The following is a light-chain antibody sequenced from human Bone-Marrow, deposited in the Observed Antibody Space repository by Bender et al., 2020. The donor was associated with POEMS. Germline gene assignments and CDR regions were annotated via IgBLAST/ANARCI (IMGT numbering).Light chain of an antibody. J-gene: IGLJ3*02. CDR1: SSDVGNYNL. CDR3: QSYDSSNPTWV. Sequence: QSALTQPASVSGSPGQSITISCTGTSSDVGNYNLVSWYQQHPGKPPKLIIYEVSKWPSGVSNRFSGSKSGNTASLTISGLQAEDEADYYCQSYDSSNPTWVFGGGTKLTVL. V-gene: IGLV2-23*02. CDR2: EVS.